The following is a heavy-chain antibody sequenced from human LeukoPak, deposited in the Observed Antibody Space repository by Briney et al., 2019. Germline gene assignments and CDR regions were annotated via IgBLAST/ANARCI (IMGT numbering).Heavy chain of an antibody. V-gene: IGHV4-59*08. J-gene: IGHJ4*02. D-gene: IGHD6-6*01. Sequence: SETLSLTCSVSGGSISSLYWSWIRQPPGKGLEWIGYIYYTGSTNYNPSLKSRVTMYVDMSKNQFSLRLSSVTAADTAVYYCARHRAYSSSSPFDYWGQGTLVTVSS. CDR2: IYYTGST. CDR1: GGSISSLY. CDR3: ARHRAYSSSSPFDY.